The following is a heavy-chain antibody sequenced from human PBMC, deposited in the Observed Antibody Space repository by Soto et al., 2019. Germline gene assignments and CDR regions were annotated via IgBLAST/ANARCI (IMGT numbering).Heavy chain of an antibody. J-gene: IGHJ4*02. Sequence: EVQLLESGGGLVQPGGSLRLSCAASGFTFSSYAMSWVRQAPGKGLEWVSAISGSGGSTYYADSVKGRFTISRDNSKNTLYLQMNRLRAEDTAVYYCAKSRGRMTMVRGVIDYWGQGTLVTVSS. CDR1: GFTFSSYA. CDR3: AKSRGRMTMVRGVIDY. CDR2: ISGSGGST. D-gene: IGHD3-10*01. V-gene: IGHV3-23*01.